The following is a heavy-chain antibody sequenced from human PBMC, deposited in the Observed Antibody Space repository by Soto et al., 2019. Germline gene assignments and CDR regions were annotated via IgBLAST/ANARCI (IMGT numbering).Heavy chain of an antibody. CDR2: IYYSGST. CDR1: GGSISSSSYY. J-gene: IGHJ4*02. Sequence: QLQLQESGPGLVKPSETLSLTCTVSGGSISSSSYYWGWIRQPPGKGLEWIGSIYYSGSTYYNPSLTSRVTISVDTSTNQFSLKLSSVTAADTAVYYCARVVPAAIGFDYWGQGTLVTVSS. V-gene: IGHV4-39*01. D-gene: IGHD2-2*01. CDR3: ARVVPAAIGFDY.